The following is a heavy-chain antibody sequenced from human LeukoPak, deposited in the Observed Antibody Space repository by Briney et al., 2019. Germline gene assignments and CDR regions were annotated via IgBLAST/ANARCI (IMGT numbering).Heavy chain of an antibody. V-gene: IGHV1-18*01. Sequence: ASVKVSCKASGYTFTSYGISWVRQAPGQGLEWMGWISAYNGNTNYAQKLQDRVTLTTDTSTSTAYMELRSLRSEDTAVYYCAREGQQLVPGYMDVWGKGTTVTVSS. CDR3: AREGQQLVPGYMDV. CDR2: ISAYNGNT. D-gene: IGHD6-13*01. J-gene: IGHJ6*03. CDR1: GYTFTSYG.